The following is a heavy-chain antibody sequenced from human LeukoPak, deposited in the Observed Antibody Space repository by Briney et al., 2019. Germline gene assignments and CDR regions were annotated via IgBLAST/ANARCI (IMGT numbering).Heavy chain of an antibody. CDR1: GYTFTSYY. CDR2: INPSGGST. CDR3: ARQDRITIFGVGPFDY. Sequence: ASVKVSCKASGYTFTSYYMHWVRQAPGQGLEWMGIINPSGGSTSYAQKFQGRVTMTRDTSTSTVYMELSSLRSEDTAVYYCARQDRITIFGVGPFDYWGQGTLVTVSS. D-gene: IGHD3-3*01. J-gene: IGHJ4*02. V-gene: IGHV1-46*01.